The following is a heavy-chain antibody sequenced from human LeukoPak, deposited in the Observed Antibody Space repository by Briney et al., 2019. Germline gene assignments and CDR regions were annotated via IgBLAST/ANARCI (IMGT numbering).Heavy chain of an antibody. CDR2: INYSGST. J-gene: IGHJ5*02. CDR3: ARVVYGDYAGDIYNWFDP. D-gene: IGHD4-17*01. V-gene: IGHV4-59*01. Sequence: SETLSLTCSVSGGSISGYYWSWIRQPPGKGLEWIGYINYSGSTDYNPSLKSRVTISLDTSKNQFSLKLSSVTAADTALYFCARVVYGDYAGDIYNWFDPWGQGTLVTVSS. CDR1: GGSISGYY.